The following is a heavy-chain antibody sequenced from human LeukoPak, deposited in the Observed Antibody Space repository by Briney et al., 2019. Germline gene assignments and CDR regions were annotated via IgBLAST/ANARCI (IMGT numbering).Heavy chain of an antibody. V-gene: IGHV3-23*01. CDR1: GFTFSNYA. CDR2: ISGSGGST. CDR3: AKLLMANDYGDP. Sequence: PGGSLTLSCAASGFTFSNYAMSWARQAPGKGLEWVSAISGSGGSTYYADSVRGRFIISRDNSKNTLYLQMNSLRAEDTAVYYCAKLLMANDYGDPWGQGTLVTVSS. J-gene: IGHJ5*02. D-gene: IGHD4-17*01.